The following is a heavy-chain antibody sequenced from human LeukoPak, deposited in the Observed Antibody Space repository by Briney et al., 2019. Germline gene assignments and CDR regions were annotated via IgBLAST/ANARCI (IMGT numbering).Heavy chain of an antibody. Sequence: SETLSLTCTVSGGSISSYYWSWIRQPPGKGLEWIGEINHSGSTNYNPSLKSRVTISVDTSKNQFSLKLSSVTAADTAVYYCARLVSGSSGYYYVARSQNWFDPWGQGTLVTVSS. V-gene: IGHV4-34*01. J-gene: IGHJ5*02. CDR3: ARLVSGSSGYYYVARSQNWFDP. CDR2: INHSGST. CDR1: GGSISSYY. D-gene: IGHD3-22*01.